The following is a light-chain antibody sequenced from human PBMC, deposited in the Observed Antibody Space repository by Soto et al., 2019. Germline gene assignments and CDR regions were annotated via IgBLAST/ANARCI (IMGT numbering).Light chain of an antibody. J-gene: IGLJ2*01. V-gene: IGLV2-8*01. Sequence: SALTPPPSASGSPGQSVTISCAGTSSDVGAYNYVSWYQQHPGKAPKLMIYEVTKRPSGVPDRFSGSKSGNTASLTVSGLQVEDEADYYCSSHAGTKVVFGGGTKVTVL. CDR2: EVT. CDR3: SSHAGTKVV. CDR1: SSDVGAYNY.